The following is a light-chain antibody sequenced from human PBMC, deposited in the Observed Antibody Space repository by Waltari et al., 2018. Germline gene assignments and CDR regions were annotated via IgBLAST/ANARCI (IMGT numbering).Light chain of an antibody. Sequence: EIVLTQSPATLSVSPGERATLFCRASHSIRNNLAWYQQKPGQAPRLLIYGASTRATGILARFSGSGSGTEFTLTISSLQSEDFAVYYCQQFNTWWTFGQGTKVEFK. CDR1: HSIRNN. CDR2: GAS. V-gene: IGKV3-15*01. CDR3: QQFNTWWT. J-gene: IGKJ1*01.